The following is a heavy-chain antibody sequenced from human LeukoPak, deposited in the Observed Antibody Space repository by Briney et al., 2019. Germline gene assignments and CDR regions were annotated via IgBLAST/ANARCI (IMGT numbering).Heavy chain of an antibody. J-gene: IGHJ4*02. CDR1: GGSISSSSYY. D-gene: IGHD5-12*01. V-gene: IGHV4-39*01. CDR2: IYYSGST. Sequence: PSETLSLTCTVSGGSISSSSYYWGWIRQAPGKGLEWIGSIYYSGSTYYNPSLKSRVTISVDTSKNQFSLKLSSVTAADTAVYYCARHRRGYSGYDHMNFDYWGQGTLVTVSS. CDR3: ARHRRGYSGYDHMNFDY.